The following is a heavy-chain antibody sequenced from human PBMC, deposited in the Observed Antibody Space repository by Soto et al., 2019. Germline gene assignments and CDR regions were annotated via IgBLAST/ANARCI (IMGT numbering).Heavy chain of an antibody. J-gene: IGHJ6*02. CDR3: ARPRNYYYGMDV. V-gene: IGHV1-69*13. CDR1: GGTFSSYA. CDR2: IIPIFGTA. Sequence: ASVKVSCKASGGTFSSYAISWVRQAPGQGLEWMGGIIPIFGTANYAQKFQGRATITADESTSTAYMELSSLRSEDTAVYYCARPRNYYYGMDVWGQGTTVTVSS.